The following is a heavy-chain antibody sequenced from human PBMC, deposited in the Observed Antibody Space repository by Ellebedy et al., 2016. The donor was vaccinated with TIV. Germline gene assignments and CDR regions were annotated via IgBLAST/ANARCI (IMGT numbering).Heavy chain of an antibody. CDR1: GFTFSSYA. J-gene: IGHJ4*02. CDR3: AREMIDCGGDCYLDY. D-gene: IGHD2-21*02. CDR2: ISSNGGST. V-gene: IGHV3-64*01. Sequence: GESLKISCAASGFTFSSYAMHWVRQAPGKGLEYVSAISSNGGSTYYANSVKGRFTISRDNSKNTLYLQMGSLRAEDMAVYYCAREMIDCGGDCYLDYWGQGTLVTVSS.